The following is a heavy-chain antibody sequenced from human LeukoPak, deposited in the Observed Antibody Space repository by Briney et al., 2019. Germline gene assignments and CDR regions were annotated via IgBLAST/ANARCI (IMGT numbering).Heavy chain of an antibody. Sequence: TVSFXASGGXFSSYAISWVRQAPGQGLEWMGGIIPIFGTANYAQKYQGRVTITADESTGTAYMELSSLRSEDTAVYYCARLTIFGVGHSNWFDPWGQGTLVTVSS. V-gene: IGHV1-69*01. CDR1: GGXFSSYA. D-gene: IGHD3-3*01. J-gene: IGHJ5*02. CDR3: ARLTIFGVGHSNWFDP. CDR2: IIPIFGTA.